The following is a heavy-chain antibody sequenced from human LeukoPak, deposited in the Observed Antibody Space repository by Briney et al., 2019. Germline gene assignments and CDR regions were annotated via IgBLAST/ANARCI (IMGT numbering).Heavy chain of an antibody. V-gene: IGHV4-39*01. D-gene: IGHD3-10*01. CDR2: FYYSGST. J-gene: IGHJ4*02. Sequence: SETLSLTCTVSGGSLTSSNYYWGWIRQPPGKGLEWIGRFYYSGSTNYNPSLKSRVTISVDTSKNQFSLKLSSVTAADTAVYYCVYYYGSGSVEYWGQGTLVTVSS. CDR3: VYYYGSGSVEY. CDR1: GGSLTSSNYY.